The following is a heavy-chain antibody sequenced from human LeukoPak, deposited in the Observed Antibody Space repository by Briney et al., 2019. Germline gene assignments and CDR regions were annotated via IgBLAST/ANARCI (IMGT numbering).Heavy chain of an antibody. D-gene: IGHD6-19*01. V-gene: IGHV3-21*01. CDR1: GFTFSSYS. J-gene: IGHJ4*02. CDR3: ARDPATVAGTPNFDY. CDR2: ISSSSSYI. Sequence: GGSLRLSCAASGFTFSSYSMNWVRQAPGKGLEWVSSISSSSSYIYYADSVKGRFTISRDNAKNSLYLQMNSLRAEDTAVYYCARDPATVAGTPNFDYWGQGTLVIVSS.